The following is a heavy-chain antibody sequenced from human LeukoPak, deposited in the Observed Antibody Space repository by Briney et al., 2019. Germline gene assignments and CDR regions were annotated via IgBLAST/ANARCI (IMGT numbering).Heavy chain of an antibody. CDR1: KFIFSIYW. Sequence: GGSLRLSCAASKFIFSIYWMSWVRQAPGKGLEWVADIKEDGSEKYYVDSVKGRFTISRQNAKSSLFLQMNSLRAEDTAVYYCARHRNGGSQDDAFDIWGQGTMVTVSS. V-gene: IGHV3-7*01. D-gene: IGHD2-15*01. CDR3: ARHRNGGSQDDAFDI. J-gene: IGHJ3*02. CDR2: IKEDGSEK.